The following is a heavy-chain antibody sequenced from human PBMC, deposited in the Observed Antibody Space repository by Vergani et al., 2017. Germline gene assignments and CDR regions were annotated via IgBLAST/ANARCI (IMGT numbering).Heavy chain of an antibody. CDR2: IYPGDSDT. D-gene: IGHD2-21*01. CDR1: GYSFTSYW. CDR3: ARHFCCGDCYHYYYCYMDV. Sequence: EVQLVQSGVEVKKPGESLKISCKASGYSFTSYWIGWVRQMPGKGLEWMGIIYPGDSDTRYSPSFQGQVTISADKSISTAYLQGSSLRASDTAVYYCARHFCCGDCYHYYYCYMDVWGKGTTVTVSS. V-gene: IGHV5-51*01. J-gene: IGHJ6*03.